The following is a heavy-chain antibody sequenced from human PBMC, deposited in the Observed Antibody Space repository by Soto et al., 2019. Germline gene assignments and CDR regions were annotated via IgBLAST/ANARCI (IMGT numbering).Heavy chain of an antibody. D-gene: IGHD5-12*01. CDR1: GFTFSSYW. CDR2: IKQDGSEK. J-gene: IGHJ3*02. Sequence: GGSVRLSXAASGFTFSSYWMSWVRQAPGKGLEWVANIKQDGSEKYYVDSVKGRFTISRDNAKNSLYLQMNSLRAEDTAVYYCARIKGLPYDAFDIWGQGTMVTV. V-gene: IGHV3-7*01. CDR3: ARIKGLPYDAFDI.